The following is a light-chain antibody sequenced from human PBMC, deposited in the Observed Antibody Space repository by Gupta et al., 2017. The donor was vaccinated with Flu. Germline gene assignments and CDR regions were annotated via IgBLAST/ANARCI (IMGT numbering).Light chain of an antibody. CDR1: QSVSSN. CDR3: QQYNNCPQYT. J-gene: IGKJ2*01. Sequence: EIVMTQSPATLSVSPGERATISCRASQSVSSNLAWYQQKPGQAPSHLIYGASTRATGIPARFSGSVSGTEFTLTISSLQSEDFAVYYCQQYNNCPQYTFGQWTKLEIK. V-gene: IGKV3-15*01. CDR2: GAS.